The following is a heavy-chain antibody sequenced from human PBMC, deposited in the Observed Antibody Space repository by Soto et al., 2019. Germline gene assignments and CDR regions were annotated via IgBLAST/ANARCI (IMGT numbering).Heavy chain of an antibody. CDR1: GFTFSSYA. Sequence: GGSLRLSCAASGFTFSSYAMSWVRQAPGKGLEWVSVVSGSGGRTYHADSVKGRFTISRDNSKNTLYLQVNSLRAEDTAVYYCAKDQTDVTLFDYWGQGTLVTVSS. CDR3: AKDQTDVTLFDY. CDR2: VSGSGGRT. D-gene: IGHD2-21*02. J-gene: IGHJ4*02. V-gene: IGHV3-23*01.